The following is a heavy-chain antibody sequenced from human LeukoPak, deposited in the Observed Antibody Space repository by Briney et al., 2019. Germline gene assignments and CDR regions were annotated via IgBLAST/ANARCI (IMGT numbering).Heavy chain of an antibody. D-gene: IGHD3-22*01. CDR3: ARDGSSGYYGGVAYYYYGMDV. J-gene: IGHJ6*02. CDR1: GFTFSSYS. V-gene: IGHV3-21*01. CDR2: ISSSSSYI. Sequence: NPGGSLRLSCAASGFTFSSYSMNWVRQAPGKGLEWVSSISSSSSYIYYADSVRGRFTISRDNAKNSLYLQMNSLRAEDTAVYYCARDGSSGYYGGVAYYYYGMDVWGQGTTVTVSS.